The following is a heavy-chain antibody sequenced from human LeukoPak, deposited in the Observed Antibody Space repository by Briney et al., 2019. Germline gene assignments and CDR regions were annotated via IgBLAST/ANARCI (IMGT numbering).Heavy chain of an antibody. V-gene: IGHV3-48*03. J-gene: IGHJ3*02. CDR3: ARDTLEYSNAPDALDI. Sequence: GGSLTLSCAASGFTFSAYEMNWFRQPPGKGLEWVSYIISSGSTVYYTDSVKGRFTISRDNAKNSLYMQMESLRDEDTAIYYCARDTLEYSNAPDALDIWGQGTMVTVSS. D-gene: IGHD6-6*01. CDR2: IISSGSTV. CDR1: GFTFSAYE.